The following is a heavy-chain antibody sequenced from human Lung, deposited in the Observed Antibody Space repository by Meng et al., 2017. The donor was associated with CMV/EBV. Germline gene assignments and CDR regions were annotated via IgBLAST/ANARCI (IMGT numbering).Heavy chain of an antibody. V-gene: IGHV4-34*01. Sequence: GSLRLXXAVYGGSFSGYYWSWIRQPPGKGLEWIGEINHSGSTNYNPSLKSRVTISVDTSKNQFSLKLSSVTAADTAVYYCARALVVPAASLDYWGPGTRVPVAS. D-gene: IGHD2-2*01. CDR1: GGSFSGYY. CDR2: INHSGST. CDR3: ARALVVPAASLDY. J-gene: IGHJ4*02.